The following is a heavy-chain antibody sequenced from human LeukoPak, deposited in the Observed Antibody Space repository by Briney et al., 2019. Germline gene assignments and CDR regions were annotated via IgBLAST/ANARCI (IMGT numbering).Heavy chain of an antibody. CDR3: AKDGVRGVINDAFDI. CDR2: INHSGST. J-gene: IGHJ3*02. Sequence: SETLSLTCAVYGGSFSGYYWSWIRQPPGKGLEWIGEINHSGSTNYNPSLKSRVTISVDTSKNQFSLKLSSVTAADTAVYYCAKDGVRGVINDAFDIWGQGTMVTVSS. D-gene: IGHD3-10*01. CDR1: GGSFSGYY. V-gene: IGHV4-34*01.